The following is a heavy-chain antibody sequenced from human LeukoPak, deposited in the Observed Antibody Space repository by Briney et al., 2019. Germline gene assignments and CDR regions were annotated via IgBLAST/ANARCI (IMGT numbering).Heavy chain of an antibody. V-gene: IGHV3-30-3*01. D-gene: IGHD2-21*02. CDR2: LSSDGNNE. CDR3: ARGAYQIVVGTAPTY. Sequence: GGSLRLSCAASGFTFTNYTMHWVRQAPGKGLEWVAVLSSDGNNEYYADSVKGRFTISRDISKNTLYLQMTSLRAEDTAVYYCARGAYQIVVGTAPTYWGQGTLVTVSS. J-gene: IGHJ4*02. CDR1: GFTFTNYT.